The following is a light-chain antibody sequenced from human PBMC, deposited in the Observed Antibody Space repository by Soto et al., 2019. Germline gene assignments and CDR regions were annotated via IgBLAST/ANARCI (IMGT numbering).Light chain of an antibody. Sequence: QSALTQPPSQSGSPGQSVTISCTGTSSDVGGYNYVSWYQQHPGNPPQHMIYEVSKRASGVPDRFSGSKSGNTASLTVSGLGAEDEAEYYCSSYAGSNNFEVFGGGTKLTVL. CDR3: SSYAGSNNFEV. CDR1: SSDVGGYNY. CDR2: EVS. J-gene: IGLJ2*01. V-gene: IGLV2-8*01.